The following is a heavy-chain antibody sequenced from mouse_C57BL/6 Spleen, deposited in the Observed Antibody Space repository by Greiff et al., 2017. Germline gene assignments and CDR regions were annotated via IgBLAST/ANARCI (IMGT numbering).Heavy chain of an antibody. Sequence: QVQLQQSGAELMKPGASVKLSCKATGYTFTGYWIHWVKQRPGHGLEWIGEILPGGGSTNYNEKFKGKATFTADTSSNTAYMQLSSLTTEDSAIYYCARAEIIPRYFDVWGTGTTVTVSS. CDR2: ILPGGGST. J-gene: IGHJ1*03. D-gene: IGHD1-1*01. CDR1: GYTFTGYW. V-gene: IGHV1-9*01. CDR3: ARAEIIPRYFDV.